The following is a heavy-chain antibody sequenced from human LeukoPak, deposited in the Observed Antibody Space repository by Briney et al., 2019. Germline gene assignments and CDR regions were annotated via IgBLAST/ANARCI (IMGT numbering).Heavy chain of an antibody. CDR2: ISSTSSTI. D-gene: IGHD2-15*01. Sequence: GSLRLSCAASGFTFGSFSMNWVRQAPGKGLEWVSYISSTSSTIYYADSVKGRFTISRDGSKNTLFLQMNRLRPEDAAVYYCAKAPVTTCRGAFCYPFDYWGLGTLVTVSS. J-gene: IGHJ4*02. CDR1: GFTFGSFS. CDR3: AKAPVTTCRGAFCYPFDY. V-gene: IGHV3-48*01.